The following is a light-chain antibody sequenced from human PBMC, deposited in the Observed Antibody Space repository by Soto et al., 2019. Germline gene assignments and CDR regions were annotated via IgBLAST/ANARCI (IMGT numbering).Light chain of an antibody. Sequence: IVMAQSPDTRSLSPGERATLSCRASQSVGINLAWYQQKPGQAPRILIYDASRRATGIPDRFSGSGSGTDFTLTISRMEPEDVAVYYCQQYEALVTFGQGTKVDIK. J-gene: IGKJ1*01. CDR1: QSVGIN. CDR2: DAS. V-gene: IGKV3-20*01. CDR3: QQYEALVT.